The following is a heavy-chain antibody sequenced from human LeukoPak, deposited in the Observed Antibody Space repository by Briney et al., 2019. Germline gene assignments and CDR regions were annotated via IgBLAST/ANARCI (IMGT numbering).Heavy chain of an antibody. CDR2: IKEDGSEK. CDR1: GFTLSSYW. V-gene: IGHV3-7*05. J-gene: IGHJ4*02. CDR3: ARGGGRHVEY. D-gene: IGHD2/OR15-2a*01. Sequence: GGSLRLSCAASGFTLSSYWMSWVRQAPGKGLEWVANIKEDGSEKNYVDSVKCRFTISRDNAKNSLYLQMNSLRAEDTAVYYCARGGGRHVEYWGQGNLVTVSS.